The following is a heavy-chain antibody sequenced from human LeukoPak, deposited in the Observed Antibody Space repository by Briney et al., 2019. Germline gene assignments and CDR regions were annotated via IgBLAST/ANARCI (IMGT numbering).Heavy chain of an antibody. CDR1: GYTFTSYG. D-gene: IGHD5-12*01. CDR3: ARVATTYKDAFDI. J-gene: IGHJ3*02. CDR2: ISAYNGNT. Sequence: ASVKVSCKASGYTFTSYGISWVRQAPGQGLEWMGWISAYNGNTNYAQKLQGRVTITTVTSTSTAYMELRSLRSDDTAVYYCARVATTYKDAFDIWGQGTMVTVSS. V-gene: IGHV1-18*01.